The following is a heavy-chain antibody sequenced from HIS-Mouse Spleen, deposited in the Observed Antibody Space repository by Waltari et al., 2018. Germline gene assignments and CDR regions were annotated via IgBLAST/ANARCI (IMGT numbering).Heavy chain of an antibody. CDR2: INPNSGGT. V-gene: IGHV1-2*02. CDR1: GYTFTGYY. CDR3: ARLTGDGFYWYFDL. J-gene: IGHJ2*01. Sequence: QVQLVQSGAEVKKPGASVKVSCKASGYTFTGYYMPLVRQAPGQGLEWMGWINPNSGGTNYAQKFQGRVTMTRDTSISTAYMELSRLRSDDTAVYYCARLTGDGFYWYFDLWGRGTLVTVSS. D-gene: IGHD7-27*01.